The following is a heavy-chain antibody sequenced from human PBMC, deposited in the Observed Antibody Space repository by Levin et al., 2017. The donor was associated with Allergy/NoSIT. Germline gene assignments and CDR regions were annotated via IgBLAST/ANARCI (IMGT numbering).Heavy chain of an antibody. D-gene: IGHD3-22*01. J-gene: IGHJ4*02. V-gene: IGHV4-4*02. CDR1: GGSISSSNW. Sequence: SETLSLTCAVSGGSISSSNWWSWVRQPPGKGLEWIGEIYHSGSTNYNPSLKSRVTISVDKSKNQFSLKLSSVTAADTAVYYCASIDSSGYYYFDYWGQGTLVTVSS. CDR2: IYHSGST. CDR3: ASIDSSGYYYFDY.